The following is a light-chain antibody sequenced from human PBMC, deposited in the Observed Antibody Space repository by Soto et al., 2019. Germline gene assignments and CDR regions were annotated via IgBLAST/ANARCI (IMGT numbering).Light chain of an antibody. CDR3: SSFTSNRIDV. V-gene: IGLV2-14*03. CDR2: GVT. CDR1: HNDIGTYDY. Sequence: QSALTQPTSVSGSPGQSITISCTGNHNDIGTYDYVSWYQQHPGRAPRLLIHGVTTRPSGISGRFSASKSGLTAFLTISGLQPEDEADYYCSSFTSNRIDVFGPGTKVTVL. J-gene: IGLJ1*01.